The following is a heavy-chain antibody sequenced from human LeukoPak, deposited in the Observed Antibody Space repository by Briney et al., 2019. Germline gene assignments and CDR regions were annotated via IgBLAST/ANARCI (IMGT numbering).Heavy chain of an antibody. CDR3: ARGISSGPRWGTQLDY. CDR1: GLSFVSYA. J-gene: IGHJ4*02. Sequence: GGSLRLSRAASGLSFVSYAMNSVRQAPGKGLEWVSGIGHLSDPTYYADSVKGRFTISRDNSKNTLYLQMNSLKVEDTAIDYCARGISSGPRWGTQLDYWGQGTLVTVSS. D-gene: IGHD6-19*01. CDR2: IGHLSDPT. V-gene: IGHV3-23*01.